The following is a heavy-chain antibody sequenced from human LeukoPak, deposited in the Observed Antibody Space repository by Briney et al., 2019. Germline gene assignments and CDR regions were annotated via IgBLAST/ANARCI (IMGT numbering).Heavy chain of an antibody. J-gene: IGHJ3*02. CDR3: ARDFAFDI. V-gene: IGHV4-34*01. CDR2: INHSGST. CDR1: GGSFSGYY. Sequence: SETLSLTCAVYGGSFSGYYWSWIRQPPGKGLEWIGEINHSGSTNYNPSFKSRVTISVDTSKNQFSLKLSSVTAADTAVYYCARDFAFDIWGQGTMVTVSS.